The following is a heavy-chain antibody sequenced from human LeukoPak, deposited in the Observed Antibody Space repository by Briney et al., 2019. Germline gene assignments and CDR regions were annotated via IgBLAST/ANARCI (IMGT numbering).Heavy chain of an antibody. D-gene: IGHD3-10*01. CDR1: GGTFSSYA. V-gene: IGHV1-69*05. CDR3: AADLQLLWFGELLDAFDI. CDR2: IIPMFGTT. J-gene: IGHJ3*02. Sequence: SVKVSCKASGGTFSSYAVSWVRQAPGQGLEWMGRIIPMFGTTNYAQSFQGRLTITMDKSTTTAYMELSSLRSEDTAVYYCAADLQLLWFGELLDAFDIWGQGTMVTVSS.